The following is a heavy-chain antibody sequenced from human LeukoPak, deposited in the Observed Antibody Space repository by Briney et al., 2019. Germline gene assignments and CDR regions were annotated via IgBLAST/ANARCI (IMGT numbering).Heavy chain of an antibody. CDR3: ARRECSSTSCGFDP. CDR1: GFTFSDYY. Sequence: PGGSLRLSCAASGFTFSDYYMSWIRQAPGKGLEWVSYISSSGSTIYYADSVKGRFTISRDNAKNSLYLQMNSLRAEDTAVYYCARRECSSTSCGFDPWGQGTLVTVSS. D-gene: IGHD2-2*01. CDR2: ISSSGSTI. J-gene: IGHJ5*02. V-gene: IGHV3-11*04.